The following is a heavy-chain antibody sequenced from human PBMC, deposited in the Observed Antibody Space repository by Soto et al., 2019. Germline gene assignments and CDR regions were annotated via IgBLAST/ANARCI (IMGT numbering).Heavy chain of an antibody. J-gene: IGHJ6*02. CDR1: VGTFSNYA. CDR3: ARRALITTFGVVHSLDV. D-gene: IGHD3-3*01. CDR2: ITPIFGSA. Sequence: SSVKVSCKASVGTFSNYAINWVRQAPGQGLEWMGGITPIFGSANYAQKFQGRVTIIADKSTNTVYMELSSLRSEDTAVYYCARRALITTFGVVHSLDVWGQGTTVTVYS. V-gene: IGHV1-69*06.